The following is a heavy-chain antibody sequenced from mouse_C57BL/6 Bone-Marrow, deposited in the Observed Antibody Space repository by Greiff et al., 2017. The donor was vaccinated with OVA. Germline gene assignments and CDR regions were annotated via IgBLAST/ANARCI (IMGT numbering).Heavy chain of an antibody. D-gene: IGHD1-1*01. J-gene: IGHJ1*03. CDR3: TRESPITTVVATGYFDV. CDR1: GFTFSSYA. Sequence: EVQLVESGGGLVKPGGSLKLSCAASGFTFSSYAMSWVRQTPEKRLEWVAYISSGGDYIYYADTVKGRFTISRDNARNTLYLQMSSLKSEDTAMYYCTRESPITTVVATGYFDVWGTGTTVTVSS. CDR2: ISSGGDYI. V-gene: IGHV5-9-1*02.